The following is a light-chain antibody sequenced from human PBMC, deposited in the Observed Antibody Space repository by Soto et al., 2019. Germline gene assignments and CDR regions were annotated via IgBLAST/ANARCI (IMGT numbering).Light chain of an antibody. CDR3: QNYLRAPYT. J-gene: IGKJ2*01. CDR2: AAS. Sequence: DIQMTQSPSSLSASVGDRVTITCRASQSISSYLNWYQQKPGKAPKLLIYAASSLQSGVPSRFSGSGSGTDFTLTISSLQPEDFATYHCQNYLRAPYTFGQGAKLEIK. V-gene: IGKV1-39*01. CDR1: QSISSY.